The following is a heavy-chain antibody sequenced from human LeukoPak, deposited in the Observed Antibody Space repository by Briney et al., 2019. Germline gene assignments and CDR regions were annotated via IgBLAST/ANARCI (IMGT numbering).Heavy chain of an antibody. D-gene: IGHD3-9*01. V-gene: IGHV1-18*01. CDR1: GYTFTSYG. J-gene: IGHJ4*02. CDR2: ISAYNGNT. Sequence: ASVKVSCKASGYTFTSYGISWVRQAPGQGLEGMGWISAYNGNTNYAQKLQGRVTMTTDTSTSTAYMELRSLRSDDTAVYYCARATHPPLRYFDWLLPFDYWGQGTLVTVSS. CDR3: ARATHPPLRYFDWLLPFDY.